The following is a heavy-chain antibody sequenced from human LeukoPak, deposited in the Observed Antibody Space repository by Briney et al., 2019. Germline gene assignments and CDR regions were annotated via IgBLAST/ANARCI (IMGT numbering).Heavy chain of an antibody. V-gene: IGHV3-30*03. Sequence: GGSLRLSCAASGFTFSSYGMHWVRQAPGKGPEWVAVISYDGSNKYYADSVKGRFTISRDNSKNTLYLQMNSLRAEDTAVYYCARGVRFDYWGQGTLVTVSS. CDR1: GFTFSSYG. J-gene: IGHJ4*02. D-gene: IGHD3-10*01. CDR2: ISYDGSNK. CDR3: ARGVRFDY.